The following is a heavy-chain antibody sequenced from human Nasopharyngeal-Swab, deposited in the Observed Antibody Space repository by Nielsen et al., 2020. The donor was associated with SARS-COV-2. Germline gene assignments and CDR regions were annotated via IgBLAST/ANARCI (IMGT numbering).Heavy chain of an antibody. V-gene: IGHV3-43D*03. J-gene: IGHJ3*01. Sequence: GGSLRLSCAASGFTFDDYAMHWVRQAPGKGLEWVSLISWDGGSTYYADSVKGRFTISRDNSKNSLYPQMNSLRAEDTALYYCVKDNLLRAFDLWGQGTMVTVSS. CDR3: VKDNLLRAFDL. CDR2: ISWDGGST. D-gene: IGHD2-15*01. CDR1: GFTFDDYA.